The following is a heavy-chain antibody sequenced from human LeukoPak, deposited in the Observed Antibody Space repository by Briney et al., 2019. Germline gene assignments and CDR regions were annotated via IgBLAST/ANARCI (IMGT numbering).Heavy chain of an antibody. J-gene: IGHJ6*03. V-gene: IGHV1-69*05. Sequence: SVKVSCKASGGTFSSYAISWVRQAPGQGLEWMGGIIPIFGTANYAQKFQGRVTITTDESTSTAYMELSSLRSEDTAVYYCARSTNYYYYYMDVWGKGTAVTVSS. CDR2: IIPIFGTA. CDR1: GGTFSSYA. CDR3: ARSTNYYYYYMDV.